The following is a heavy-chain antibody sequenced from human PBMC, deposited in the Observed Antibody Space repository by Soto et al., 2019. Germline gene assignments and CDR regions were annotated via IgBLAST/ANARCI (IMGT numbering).Heavy chain of an antibody. D-gene: IGHD6-13*01. V-gene: IGHV4-34*01. CDR1: GGSFSGYY. J-gene: IGHJ1*01. CDR2: MNLGGSG. Sequence: VQLQQWGAGLLKPSETLSLTCALYGGSFSGYYWSWIRQTPGKRLEWIGDMNLGGSGNYNPSLKSRVTFSMDPSKNQFSLKLESVIAADTAVYYCARYSSSWSKYLQHWGRGSLVTVSS. CDR3: ARYSSSWSKYLQH.